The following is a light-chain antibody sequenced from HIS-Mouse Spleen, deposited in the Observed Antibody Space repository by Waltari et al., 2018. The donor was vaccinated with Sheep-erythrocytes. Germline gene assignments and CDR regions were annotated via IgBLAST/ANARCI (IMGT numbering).Light chain of an antibody. J-gene: IGKJ3*01. CDR3: QQYNSYSPT. V-gene: IGKV1-5*03. CDR1: QSISSW. CDR2: KAS. Sequence: DIQMTQSPSILSASVGDRVTITCRASQSISSWLAWYQQKPGKAPKLLIYKASSLESGVPSRFSGSGSGTEFTLTISSLHPDDFATYYCQQYNSYSPTFGPGTKVDIK.